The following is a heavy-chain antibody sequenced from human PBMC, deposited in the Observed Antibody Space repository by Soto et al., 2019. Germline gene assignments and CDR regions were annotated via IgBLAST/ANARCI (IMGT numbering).Heavy chain of an antibody. Sequence: QVQLVESGGGLVKPGGSLRLSCGASGFSFSDYYMSWIRQAPGKGLEWVSYISSSRTYTNYADSVKGRFTISRDNAKNSLYLQINSLRAEDTAVYYCVRDPGGNWFDPWGQGTLVTVSS. CDR1: GFSFSDYY. CDR2: ISSSRTYT. V-gene: IGHV3-11*05. J-gene: IGHJ5*02. D-gene: IGHD2-8*02. CDR3: VRDPGGNWFDP.